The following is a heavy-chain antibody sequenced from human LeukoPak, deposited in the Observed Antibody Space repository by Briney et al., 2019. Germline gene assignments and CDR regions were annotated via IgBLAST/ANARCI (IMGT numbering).Heavy chain of an antibody. CDR2: IYNSGST. V-gene: IGHV4-4*07. J-gene: IGHJ6*03. CDR1: GVSVSSYY. Sequence: AETLSLTCTVSGVSVSSYYWSWLRQPAGKGLEWIGRIYNSGSTNYNPSLKSRVTMSVDSSKNQFSLKLSSVTAADTAVYYCARSANFYYMDVWGKGTTVTVSS. CDR3: ARSANFYYMDV.